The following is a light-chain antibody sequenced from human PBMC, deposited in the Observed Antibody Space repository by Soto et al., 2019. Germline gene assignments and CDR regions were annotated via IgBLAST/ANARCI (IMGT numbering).Light chain of an antibody. CDR3: QQYHNWPPLT. J-gene: IGKJ4*01. CDR2: GAS. V-gene: IGKV3-15*01. CDR1: LSFSLN. Sequence: EIVMTQSPATLSVSPGERATLSCLASLSFSLNLAWYQQTPGQAPRLLIYGASTRATGIPARCSRSASVTAFTHTISSLQNKDFGSYRGQQYHNWPPLTFGGGTKVEIK.